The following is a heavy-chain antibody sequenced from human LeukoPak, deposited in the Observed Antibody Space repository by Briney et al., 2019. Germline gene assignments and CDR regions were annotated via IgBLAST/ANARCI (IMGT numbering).Heavy chain of an antibody. CDR1: GFTFTSYA. Sequence: GGSLRVSCAASGFTFTSYAMSWVRQAPGKGLEWVSSVSGSGDGTYYADSVKGRFTISRDNSKKTLDLHMDSLRAEDTAVYYCAKERLGGNYGDYAVDYWGQGTMVTVSS. J-gene: IGHJ4*02. V-gene: IGHV3-23*01. CDR2: VSGSGDGT. CDR3: AKERLGGNYGDYAVDY. D-gene: IGHD4-17*01.